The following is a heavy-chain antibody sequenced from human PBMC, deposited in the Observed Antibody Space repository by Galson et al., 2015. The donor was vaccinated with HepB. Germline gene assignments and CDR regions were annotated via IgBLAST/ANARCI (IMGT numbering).Heavy chain of an antibody. D-gene: IGHD4-17*01. V-gene: IGHV3-11*06. CDR2: ISASTIYT. CDR1: GFTFSDYY. Sequence: SLRLSCAASGFTFSDYYMSWIRQAPGKGLEWLSYISASTIYTNYADSVKGRFTVSRDNAKNSLNLQMNSLRAEDTAVYYCVRVADADYGDHTHFDSWGQGTLVTVSS. J-gene: IGHJ4*02. CDR3: VRVADADYGDHTHFDS.